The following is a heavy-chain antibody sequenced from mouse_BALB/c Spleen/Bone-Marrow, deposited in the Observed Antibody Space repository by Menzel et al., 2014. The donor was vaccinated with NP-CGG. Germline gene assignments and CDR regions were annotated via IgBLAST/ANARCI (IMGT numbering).Heavy chain of an antibody. CDR2: IDPHNGGT. CDR3: VREDYGSGFAY. CDR1: GYAFTSYN. Sequence: VQLKQSGPELVKPGASVKVSCKASGYAFTSYNLYWVKQSHGKSLEWIGYIDPHNGGTSYNQKFKGKATLTVDKSSSTAYMHLNSLTSEDSAVYYCVREDYGSGFAYWGQGTLVTVSA. D-gene: IGHD1-1*01. V-gene: IGHV1S135*01. J-gene: IGHJ3*01.